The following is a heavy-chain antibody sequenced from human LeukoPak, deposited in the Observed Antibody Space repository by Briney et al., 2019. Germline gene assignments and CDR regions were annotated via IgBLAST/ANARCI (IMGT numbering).Heavy chain of an antibody. CDR2: INQGGSVK. CDR1: GFSFRDFW. Sequence: PGGSLRLSCAASGFSFRDFWMTWVRQPPGKGLEWVANINQGGSVKYYVDSVKGRFTISRDDAESSLYVQMNSLRDEDTAVYYCARFGYSGWNLEYWGQGTLVTVSS. V-gene: IGHV3-7*01. CDR3: ARFGYSGWNLEY. D-gene: IGHD5-12*01. J-gene: IGHJ4*02.